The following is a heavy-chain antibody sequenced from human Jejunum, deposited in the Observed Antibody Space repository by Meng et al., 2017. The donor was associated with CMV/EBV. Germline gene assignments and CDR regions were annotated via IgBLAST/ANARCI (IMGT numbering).Heavy chain of an antibody. J-gene: IGHJ4*02. CDR3: ARGRVSYTTWSPQAY. V-gene: IGHV3-30*03. CDR1: GFPFPTYS. D-gene: IGHD6-6*01. Sequence: GFPFPTYSMHWVRQAPGKGLEWVAVISYDGIIDYYTDSVQGRFTISRDNSKNTLYLQMNSLRADDTAIYYCARGRVSYTTWSPQAYWGQGTLVTVSS. CDR2: ISYDGIID.